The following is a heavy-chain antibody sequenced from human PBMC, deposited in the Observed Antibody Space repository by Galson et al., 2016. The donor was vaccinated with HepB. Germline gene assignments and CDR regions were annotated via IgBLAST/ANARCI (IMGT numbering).Heavy chain of an antibody. V-gene: IGHV3-11*01. CDR1: GFTFSDFF. CDR2: ISGSSSTI. Sequence: SLRLSCAASGFTFSDFFMTWIRQAPGKGLEWVSYISGSSSTISYADSVRGRFTISRDNAKNSLYPQMNSLRAEDTAAFYCARVVVGANGPLAHWGQGTLVTVSS. D-gene: IGHD2-15*01. J-gene: IGHJ4*02. CDR3: ARVVVGANGPLAH.